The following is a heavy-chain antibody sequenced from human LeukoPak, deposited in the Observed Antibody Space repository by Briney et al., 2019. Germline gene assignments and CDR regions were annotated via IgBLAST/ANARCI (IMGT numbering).Heavy chain of an antibody. CDR3: ARDIVVVPAAMFYDY. CDR2: INAGNGNT. J-gene: IGHJ4*02. CDR1: GYTFTSYA. Sequence: ASVKVSCTASGYTFTSYAMHWVRQAPGQRLEWMGWINAGNGNTKYSQKFQGRVTITRDTSASTAYMELSSLRSEDTAVYYCARDIVVVPAAMFYDYWGQGTLVTVSS. D-gene: IGHD2-2*01. V-gene: IGHV1-3*01.